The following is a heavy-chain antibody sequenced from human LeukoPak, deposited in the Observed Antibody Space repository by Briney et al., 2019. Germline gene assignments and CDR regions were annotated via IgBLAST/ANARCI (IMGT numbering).Heavy chain of an antibody. D-gene: IGHD5-24*01. CDR2: ISSRSSYI. V-gene: IGHV3-21*01. CDR1: GFTFGNYG. CDR3: AREDGYNQRGDAFDI. J-gene: IGHJ3*02. Sequence: GGSLRLSCAASGFTFGNYGMNWVRQAPGKGLEWVSSISSRSSYIYYADSVKGRFTISRDNAKNSLYLQMNSLRAEDTAVYYCAREDGYNQRGDAFDIWGQGTMVTVSS.